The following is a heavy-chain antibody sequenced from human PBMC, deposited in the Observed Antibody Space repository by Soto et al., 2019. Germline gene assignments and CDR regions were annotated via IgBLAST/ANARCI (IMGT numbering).Heavy chain of an antibody. Sequence: SETLSLTCTVSGGSISSYYWSWIRQPPGKGLEWIGYIYYSGSTNYNPSLKSRVTISVDTSKNQFSLKLSSVTAADTAVYYCARHERGNDYSNYSYYYYMDVWGKGTTVTVSS. CDR1: GGSISSYY. J-gene: IGHJ6*03. D-gene: IGHD4-4*01. V-gene: IGHV4-59*08. CDR3: ARHERGNDYSNYSYYYYMDV. CDR2: IYYSGST.